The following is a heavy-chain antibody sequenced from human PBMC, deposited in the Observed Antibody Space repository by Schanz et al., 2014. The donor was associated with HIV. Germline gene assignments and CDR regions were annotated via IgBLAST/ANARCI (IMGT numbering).Heavy chain of an antibody. D-gene: IGHD3-3*01. J-gene: IGHJ1*01. Sequence: QVQLVESGGGVVQPGGSLRLSCATSGFTFNIYGLHWVRQAPCKGLEWVAFMRYDGNKKEYGDSVKGRFTISRDTSKNTLYLQMNSLRAEDTAIYYCVRDQSGRTLDYDFWRGPGYWGQGTLVIVSS. V-gene: IGHV3-30*02. CDR3: VRDQSGRTLDYDFWRGPGY. CDR2: MRYDGNKK. CDR1: GFTFNIYG.